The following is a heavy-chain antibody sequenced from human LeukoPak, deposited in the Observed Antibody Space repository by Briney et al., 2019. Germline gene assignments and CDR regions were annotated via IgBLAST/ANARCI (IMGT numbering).Heavy chain of an antibody. CDR1: GFPFSSYA. D-gene: IGHD5-18*01. Sequence: GGSLRLSCAASGFPFSSYAMHWVRQAPGKGLEWVAFIRHDGSNKYHIDSVKGRLTISRDNSKNTLYLQMNSLRADDTAVYYCARDGYNSGYLKALDYWGQGTLLTVSS. CDR2: IRHDGSNK. V-gene: IGHV3-30*02. J-gene: IGHJ4*02. CDR3: ARDGYNSGYLKALDY.